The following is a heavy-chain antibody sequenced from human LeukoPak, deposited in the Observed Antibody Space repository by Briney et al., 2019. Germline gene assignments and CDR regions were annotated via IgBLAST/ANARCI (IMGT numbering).Heavy chain of an antibody. CDR1: GYSFTSYW. D-gene: IGHD6-19*01. CDR2: IYPGDSDT. V-gene: IGHV5-51*01. CDR3: ARHRAVAGTINAFDI. Sequence: GESLKISCKGSGYSFTSYWIGWVRQMPGKGLEWMGIIYPGDSDTRYSPSFQGQVTISADKSISTAYLQWSSLKASDTAMYYCARHRAVAGTINAFDIWGQGTMVTVSS. J-gene: IGHJ3*02.